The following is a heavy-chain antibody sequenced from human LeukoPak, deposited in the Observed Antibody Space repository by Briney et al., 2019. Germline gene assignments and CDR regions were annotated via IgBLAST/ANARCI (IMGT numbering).Heavy chain of an antibody. CDR3: ARAGVDYGDHGLGYYYYYMDV. CDR1: GYTFTSYY. Sequence: ASVKVSCKASGYTFTSYYMHWVRQAPGQGLEWMGIINPSGGSTSYAQKFQGRVTMTRDTSISTAYMELSRLRSDDTAVYYCARAGVDYGDHGLGYYYYYMDVWGKGTTVTVSS. J-gene: IGHJ6*03. CDR2: INPSGGST. V-gene: IGHV1-46*01. D-gene: IGHD4-17*01.